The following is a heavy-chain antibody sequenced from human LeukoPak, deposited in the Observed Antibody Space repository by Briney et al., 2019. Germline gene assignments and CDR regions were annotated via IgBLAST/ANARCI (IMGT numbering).Heavy chain of an antibody. CDR3: ASTYSYGRNFDY. V-gene: IGHV4-61*02. Sequence: PSRTLSLTCTVTGGSISSGSYYWRWIRQPAGKGMQWIGRIYTSGSTNYNTSLKSRVTISVDTSKNQFSLKLSSVTAADTAVYYCASTYSYGRNFDYWGQGTLVTVSS. CDR2: IYTSGST. J-gene: IGHJ4*02. CDR1: GGSISSGSYY. D-gene: IGHD5-18*01.